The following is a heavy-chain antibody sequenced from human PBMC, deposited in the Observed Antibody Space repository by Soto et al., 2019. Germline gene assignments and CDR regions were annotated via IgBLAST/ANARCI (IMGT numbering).Heavy chain of an antibody. CDR1: GFTFSEYS. CDR3: VKVSTFYDILTGYYSTNFFDP. CDR2: ISSDGDIT. Sequence: QSGGSLRLSCSASGFTFSEYSMHWVRQAPGKGLQYVSTISSDGDITYYADSVKGRFTISRDNSKNTLYLQMNSLRPEDTAVYYCVKVSTFYDILTGYYSTNFFDPWGRGTLVTVSS. D-gene: IGHD3-9*01. V-gene: IGHV3-64D*06. J-gene: IGHJ5*02.